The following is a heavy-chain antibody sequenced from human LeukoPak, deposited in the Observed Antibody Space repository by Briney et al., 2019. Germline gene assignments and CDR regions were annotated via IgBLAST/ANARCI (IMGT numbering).Heavy chain of an antibody. Sequence: AGSLRLSCAASGFTYSSFAMTWVRQAPGVGLEWVSTISAGGGSPYYADSVKGRFTISRDNSKNTLYLQMNSLRVEDTALYYCAKDRMKWRVAAASIEYCGRGTLVTVST. CDR2: ISAGGGSP. V-gene: IGHV3-23*01. J-gene: IGHJ4*02. CDR3: AKDRMKWRVAAASIEY. CDR1: GFTYSSFA. D-gene: IGHD2-2*01.